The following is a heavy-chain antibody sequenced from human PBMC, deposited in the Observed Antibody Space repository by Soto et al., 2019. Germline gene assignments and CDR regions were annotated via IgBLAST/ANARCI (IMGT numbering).Heavy chain of an antibody. V-gene: IGHV1-69*13. CDR1: GGTFSSYA. Sequence: GASVKVSCKASGGTFSSYAISWVRQAPGQRLEWMGGVIPIFGTANYAQKFQGRVTITADESTSTAYMELSSLRSEDTAVYYCARGARYCSGGSCYYYYGMDVWGQGTTVTVSS. CDR3: ARGARYCSGGSCYYYYGMDV. J-gene: IGHJ6*02. D-gene: IGHD2-15*01. CDR2: VIPIFGTA.